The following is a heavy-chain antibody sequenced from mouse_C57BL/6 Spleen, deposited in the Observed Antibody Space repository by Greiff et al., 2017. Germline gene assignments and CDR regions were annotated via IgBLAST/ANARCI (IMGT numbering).Heavy chain of an antibody. Sequence: EVKLVESGGGLVQPGGSMKLSCVASGFTFSNYWMNWVRQSPEKGLEWVAQIRLKSDNYATHYAESVKGRFTISRDDSKSSVYLQMNNLRAEDTGIYYCTVRDVGFAYWGQGTLVTVSA. J-gene: IGHJ3*01. CDR3: TVRDVGFAY. D-gene: IGHD3-1*01. CDR1: GFTFSNYW. CDR2: IRLKSDNYAT. V-gene: IGHV6-3*01.